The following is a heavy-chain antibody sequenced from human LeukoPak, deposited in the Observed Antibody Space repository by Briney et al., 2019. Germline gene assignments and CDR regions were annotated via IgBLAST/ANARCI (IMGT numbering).Heavy chain of an antibody. D-gene: IGHD2-21*02. CDR3: AREALFLAVTD. V-gene: IGHV3-30*04. J-gene: IGHJ4*02. CDR2: ISYDGSNK. CDR1: GFTFSSYA. Sequence: PGRSLRLSCAASGFTFSSYAMHWVRQAPGKGLEWVAVISYDGSNKYYADSVKGRFTISRDNSKNTLYMQMNSLRAEDTAVYYCAREALFLAVTDWGQGTLVTVSS.